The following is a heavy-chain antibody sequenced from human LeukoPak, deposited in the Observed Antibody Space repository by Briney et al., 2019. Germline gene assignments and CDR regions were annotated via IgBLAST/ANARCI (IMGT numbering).Heavy chain of an antibody. V-gene: IGHV4-59*01. CDR3: AGRGYCSSTSCYTFDY. J-gene: IGHJ4*02. Sequence: SETLSLTCTASGCSISSYYWSWIRQPPGKGLEWIGYIYYSGSTNYNPSLKNRVTISVGTSKNQFLLKLSSVTAADTAVYYCAGRGYCSSTSCYTFDYWGQGTLVTVSS. D-gene: IGHD2-2*02. CDR2: IYYSGST. CDR1: GCSISSYY.